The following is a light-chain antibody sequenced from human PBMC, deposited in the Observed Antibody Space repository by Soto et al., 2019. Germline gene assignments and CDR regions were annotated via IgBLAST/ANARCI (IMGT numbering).Light chain of an antibody. Sequence: DIRMTQSPSSLSVSVGDGVTITCRASETINNYLNWYQQKPGRAPKLLIHAASTLQSGVPSRFSGSGSGTDFTLTISSLQPEDFATYSCQQSYTTPWTFGLVTRVDI. CDR1: ETINNY. V-gene: IGKV1-39*01. CDR3: QQSYTTPWT. CDR2: AAS. J-gene: IGKJ1*01.